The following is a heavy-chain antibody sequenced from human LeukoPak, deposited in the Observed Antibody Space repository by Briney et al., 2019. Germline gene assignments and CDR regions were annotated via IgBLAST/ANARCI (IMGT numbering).Heavy chain of an antibody. CDR3: AGGTYQPFDY. CDR1: GFTFSSYW. D-gene: IGHD1-26*01. V-gene: IGHV3-7*01. J-gene: IGHJ4*02. Sequence: GGSLRLSCAASGFTFSSYWMSWVRQAPGKGLEWVASIKQDGSDKYCVDSVKGRFTIFRDNTEKSLYLQMNSLRAEDTAVYYCAGGTYQPFDYWGQGTLLTVSS. CDR2: IKQDGSDK.